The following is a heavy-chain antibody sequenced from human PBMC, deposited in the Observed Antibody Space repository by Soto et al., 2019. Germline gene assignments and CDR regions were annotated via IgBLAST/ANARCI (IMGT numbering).Heavy chain of an antibody. D-gene: IGHD6-13*01. CDR2: ISGSGGST. J-gene: IGHJ4*02. V-gene: IGHV3-23*01. CDR3: AKLPGIAAAGTEFDY. CDR1: GFTFSSYA. Sequence: GGSLRLSCAASGFTFSSYAMSWVRQAPGKGLEWVSAISGSGGSTYYADSVKGRFTISRDNSKNALYLQMNSLRAEDTAVYYCAKLPGIAAAGTEFDYWGQGTLVTVSS.